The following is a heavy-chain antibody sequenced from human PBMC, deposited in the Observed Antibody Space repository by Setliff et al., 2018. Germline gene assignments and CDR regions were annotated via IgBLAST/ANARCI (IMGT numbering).Heavy chain of an antibody. V-gene: IGHV1-3*01. CDR3: ARDKLWLMGYYYYYYMDV. D-gene: IGHD5-18*01. J-gene: IGHJ6*03. Sequence: ASVKVSCKASGYTFTSYAMHWVRQAPGQRLEWMGWINAGNGNTKYSQKFQGRVTITRDTSASTAYMELSSLRSEDTAVYYCARDKLWLMGYYYYYYMDVWGKGTTVTVSS. CDR2: INAGNGNT. CDR1: GYTFTSYA.